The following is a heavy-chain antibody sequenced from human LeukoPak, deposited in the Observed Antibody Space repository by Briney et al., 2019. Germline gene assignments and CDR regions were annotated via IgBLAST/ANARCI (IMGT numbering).Heavy chain of an antibody. Sequence: SETLSLTCAVYGGSFSGYYWSWIRQPPGKGLEWIGEISHSGSTNYNPSLKSRVTISVDTSKNQFSLKLSSVTAADTAVYYCARGSPRFDPWGQGTLVTISS. V-gene: IGHV4-34*01. CDR3: ARGSPRFDP. CDR1: GGSFSGYY. J-gene: IGHJ5*02. CDR2: ISHSGST.